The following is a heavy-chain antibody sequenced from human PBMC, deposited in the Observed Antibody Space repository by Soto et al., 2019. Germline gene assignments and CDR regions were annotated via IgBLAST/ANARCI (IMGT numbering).Heavy chain of an antibody. Sequence: GESLKISCKGSGYSFTSYWIGWVRQMPGKGLECMGIIYPGDSDTRYSPSFQGQVTISADKSISTAYLQWSSLKASDTAIYYCARRISSAAAGWFDTWGQGTLVTVSS. D-gene: IGHD3-22*01. J-gene: IGHJ5*02. CDR2: IYPGDSDT. V-gene: IGHV5-51*01. CDR1: GYSFTSYW. CDR3: ARRISSAAAGWFDT.